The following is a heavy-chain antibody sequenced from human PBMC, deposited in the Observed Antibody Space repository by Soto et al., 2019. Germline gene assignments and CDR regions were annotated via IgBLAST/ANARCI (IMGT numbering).Heavy chain of an antibody. CDR3: VKSYSSGWYLGIGYYFDY. Sequence: GGSLRLSCAASGFTFSSYAMSWVRQAPGKGLEWVSAISGSGGSTYYADSVKGRFTISRDNSKNTLYLQMNSLRAEDTAVFSCVKSYSSGWYLGIGYYFDYWGQGTLVTVPS. CDR2: ISGSGGST. D-gene: IGHD6-19*01. CDR1: GFTFSSYA. V-gene: IGHV3-23*01. J-gene: IGHJ4*02.